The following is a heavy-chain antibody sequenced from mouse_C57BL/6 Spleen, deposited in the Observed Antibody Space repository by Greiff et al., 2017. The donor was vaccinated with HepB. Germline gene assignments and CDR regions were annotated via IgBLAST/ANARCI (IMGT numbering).Heavy chain of an antibody. V-gene: IGHV5-9*01. Sequence: EVKLVESGGGLVKPGGSLKLSCAASGFTFSSYTMSWVRQTPEQRLEWVATISGGGGNTYYPDSVKGRFTISRDNAKNTLYLQMSSLRSEGTALYFWERQNYRSSRWYFDVWGTGTTVTVSS. J-gene: IGHJ1*03. CDR1: GFTFSSYT. D-gene: IGHD1-1*01. CDR3: ERQNYRSSRWYFDV. CDR2: ISGGGGNT.